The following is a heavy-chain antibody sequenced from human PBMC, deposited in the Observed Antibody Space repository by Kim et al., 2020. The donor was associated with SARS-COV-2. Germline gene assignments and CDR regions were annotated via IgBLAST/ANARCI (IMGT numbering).Heavy chain of an antibody. Sequence: GGSLRLSCAASGFTFSDFYMTCIRQAPGKGLEWVSDISGSGNSKHYAESVRGRFAISRDNAKNSLYLQMNSLTDEDTAVYYCARGGWLANWGQGTVVTV. J-gene: IGHJ4*02. CDR2: ISGSGNSK. V-gene: IGHV3-11*04. CDR3: ARGGWLAN. CDR1: GFTFSDFY. D-gene: IGHD3-10*01.